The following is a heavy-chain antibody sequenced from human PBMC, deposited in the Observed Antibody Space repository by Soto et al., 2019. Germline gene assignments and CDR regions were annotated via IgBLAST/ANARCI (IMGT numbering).Heavy chain of an antibody. J-gene: IGHJ4*02. Sequence: QLQLQESGPGLVKPSETLSLTCTVSGGSISSSSYYWGWIRQPPGKGLEWIGSIYYSGSTYYNPSRMSRVTISVDTSKDQFSLMLSSVTAADTAVYYCASLTGGRGFVDYWGQGTLVPVSS. CDR3: ASLTGGRGFVDY. CDR2: IYYSGST. CDR1: GGSISSSSYY. V-gene: IGHV4-39*01. D-gene: IGHD2-8*02.